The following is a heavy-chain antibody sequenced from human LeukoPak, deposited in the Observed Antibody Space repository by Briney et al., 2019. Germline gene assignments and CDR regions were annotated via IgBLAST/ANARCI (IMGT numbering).Heavy chain of an antibody. CDR3: ALPRGAYYYGSGYPDY. CDR1: GFTFSSHW. J-gene: IGHJ4*02. CDR2: INSDGSST. Sequence: PGGSLRLSCAASGFTFSSHWMHWVRQVPGKGLVWVSRINSDGSSTSYADSVKGRFTISRDNAKNTLYLQMNSLRAEGTAVYYCALPRGAYYYGSGYPDYWGQGTLVTVSP. D-gene: IGHD3-10*01. V-gene: IGHV3-74*01.